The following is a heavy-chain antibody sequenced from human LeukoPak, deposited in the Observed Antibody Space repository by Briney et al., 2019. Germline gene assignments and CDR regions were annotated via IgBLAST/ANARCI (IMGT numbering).Heavy chain of an antibody. J-gene: IGHJ3*02. CDR2: IYYSGST. V-gene: IGHV4-39*01. CDR3: AREGTGHIVVVTANQDAFDI. D-gene: IGHD2-21*02. CDR1: GGSISSYY. Sequence: PSETLSLTCTVAGGSISSYYWGWIRQPPGKGLEWIGSIYYSGSTYYNPSLKSRVTISVDTSKNQFSLKLSPVTAADTAVYYCAREGTGHIVVVTANQDAFDIWGQGTMVTVPS.